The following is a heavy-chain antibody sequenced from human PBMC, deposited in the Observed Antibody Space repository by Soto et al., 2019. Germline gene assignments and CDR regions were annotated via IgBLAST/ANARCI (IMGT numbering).Heavy chain of an antibody. Sequence: QVQLVQSGAEVKKPGASVKVSCKASGYTFTGYYMHWVRQAPGQGLEWMGWINPNSGGTNYAQKFQGWVTMTRDTSISTAYMELSRLRSDDTAVYYCAGDSSGLDWSLYYYYGMDVWGQGTTVTVSS. CDR2: INPNSGGT. CDR1: GYTFTGYY. J-gene: IGHJ6*02. CDR3: AGDSSGLDWSLYYYYGMDV. V-gene: IGHV1-2*04. D-gene: IGHD3-22*01.